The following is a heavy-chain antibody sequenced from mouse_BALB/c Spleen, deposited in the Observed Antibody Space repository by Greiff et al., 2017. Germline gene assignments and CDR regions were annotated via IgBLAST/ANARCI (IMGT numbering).Heavy chain of an antibody. J-gene: IGHJ2*01. V-gene: IGHV2-2*02. Sequence: VKLQDSGPGLVQPSQSLSITCTVSGFSLTSYGVHWVRQSPGKGLEWLGVIWSGGSTDYNAAFISRLSISKDNSKSQVFFKMNSLQANDTAIYYCARHYYGSKGGYFDYWGQGTTLTVSS. CDR2: IWSGGST. CDR1: GFSLTSYG. CDR3: ARHYYGSKGGYFDY. D-gene: IGHD1-1*01.